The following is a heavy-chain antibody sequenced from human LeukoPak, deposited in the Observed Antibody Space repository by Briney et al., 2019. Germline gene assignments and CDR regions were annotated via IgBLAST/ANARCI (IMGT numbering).Heavy chain of an antibody. CDR3: ARGLTIEHWFDP. CDR2: INWKGGSI. Sequence: PGGSLRLSCAASGFTFDDYDMSWVRQAPGKGLEWVSNINWKGGSIGYADSVKGRFIISRDNARNSLYLQMNSLRAEDTGFYYCARGLTIEHWFDPWGQGTLVTVSS. D-gene: IGHD3-10*01. CDR1: GFTFDDYD. J-gene: IGHJ5*02. V-gene: IGHV3-20*04.